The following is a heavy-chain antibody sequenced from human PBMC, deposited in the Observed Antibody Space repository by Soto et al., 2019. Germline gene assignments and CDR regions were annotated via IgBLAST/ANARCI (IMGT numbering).Heavy chain of an antibody. D-gene: IGHD3-9*01. CDR1: GGTFSSYA. Sequence: GASVKVSCKASGGTFSSYAISWVRQAPGQGLEWMGGIIPIFGTANYAQKFQGRVTITADESTSTAYMELSSLRSEDTAVYYCASPYDILTGLRDYYYYGMDVWGQGTTVTVSS. J-gene: IGHJ6*02. CDR2: IIPIFGTA. V-gene: IGHV1-69*13. CDR3: ASPYDILTGLRDYYYYGMDV.